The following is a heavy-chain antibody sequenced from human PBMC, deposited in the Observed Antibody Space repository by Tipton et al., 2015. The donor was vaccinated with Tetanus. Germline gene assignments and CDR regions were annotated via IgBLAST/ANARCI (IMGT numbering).Heavy chain of an antibody. D-gene: IGHD1-7*01. CDR2: IYYSGST. CDR3: ASTITGTTVDY. Sequence: TLSLTCTVSGGSISSYYWSWIRQPPGKGLEWIGYIYYSGSTNYNPSLKSRVTISVDTSKNQFSLKLSSVTAADTAVYYCASTITGTTVDYWGQGTLVTVSS. V-gene: IGHV4-59*01. CDR1: GGSISSYY. J-gene: IGHJ4*02.